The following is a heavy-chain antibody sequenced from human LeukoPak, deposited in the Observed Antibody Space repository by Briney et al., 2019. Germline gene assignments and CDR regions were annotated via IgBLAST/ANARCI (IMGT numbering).Heavy chain of an antibody. Sequence: GASGKVSCKASGGTFSSYAISWVRQAPGQGLEWMGRIIPIFGIANYAQKFQGRVTITAGKSTSTAYMELSSLRSEDTAVYYCARSPATKKTIYYYYGMDVWGQGTTVTVSS. J-gene: IGHJ6*02. D-gene: IGHD2-15*01. CDR1: GGTFSSYA. CDR3: ARSPATKKTIYYYYGMDV. CDR2: IIPIFGIA. V-gene: IGHV1-69*04.